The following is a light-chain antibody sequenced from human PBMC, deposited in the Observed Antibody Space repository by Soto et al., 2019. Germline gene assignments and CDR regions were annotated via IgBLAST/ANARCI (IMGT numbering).Light chain of an antibody. CDR3: QQYNSWPPMYT. J-gene: IGKJ2*01. CDR2: GAS. CDR1: QSVSSN. Sequence: EIVMTQSPATLSVSPGERATLSCRASQSVSSNLAWYQQKPGQPPRLLIYGASTRATGIPARFSGSGSGTGFTLTISSLQSEDFAVYSCQQYNSWPPMYTFGQGTKLEIK. V-gene: IGKV3-15*01.